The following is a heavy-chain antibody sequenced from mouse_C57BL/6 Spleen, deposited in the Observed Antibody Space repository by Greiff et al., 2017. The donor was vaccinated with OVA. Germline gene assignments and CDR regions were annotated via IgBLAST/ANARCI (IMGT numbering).Heavy chain of an antibody. CDR1: GYTFTSYW. J-gene: IGHJ3*01. V-gene: IGHV1-64*01. CDR2: IHPNSGST. Sequence: VQLQQPGAELVKPGASVKLSCKASGYTFTSYWMHWVKQRPGQGLEWIGMIHPNSGSTNYNEKFKSKATLTVDKSSSTAYMQLSSLTSEDSAVYYCARPYGNYQAWFAYWGQGTLVTVSA. D-gene: IGHD2-1*01. CDR3: ARPYGNYQAWFAY.